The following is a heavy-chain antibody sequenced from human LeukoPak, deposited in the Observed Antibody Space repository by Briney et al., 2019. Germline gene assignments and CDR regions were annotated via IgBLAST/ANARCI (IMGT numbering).Heavy chain of an antibody. Sequence: SETLSLTCTVSGGSISSYYWSWIRQPAGKGLEWIGRIYTSGSTNYNPSLKSRVTISVDTSKNQFSLKLSSVTAADTAMYYCARGRPYSASYYDSDYWGQGTLVTVSS. CDR2: IYTSGST. J-gene: IGHJ4*02. D-gene: IGHD1-26*01. V-gene: IGHV4-4*07. CDR3: ARGRPYSASYYDSDY. CDR1: GGSISSYY.